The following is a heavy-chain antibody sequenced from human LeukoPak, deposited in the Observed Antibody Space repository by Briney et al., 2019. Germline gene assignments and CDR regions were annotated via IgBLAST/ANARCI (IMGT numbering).Heavy chain of an antibody. Sequence: GGSLRLSCVASGITFSNYAVSWFRQAPGKGLEWVGFIRSKAYGGTAEYAASVKGRFTISRDDSKSIAYLQMNSLKTEDTAVYYCTREYSGFDPWGQGTLVTVSS. V-gene: IGHV3-49*03. J-gene: IGHJ5*02. D-gene: IGHD4-11*01. CDR2: IRSKAYGGTA. CDR3: TREYSGFDP. CDR1: GITFSNYA.